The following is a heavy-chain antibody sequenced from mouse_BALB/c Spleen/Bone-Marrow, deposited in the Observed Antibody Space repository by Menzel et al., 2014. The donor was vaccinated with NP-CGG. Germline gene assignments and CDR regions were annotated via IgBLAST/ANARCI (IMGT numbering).Heavy chain of an antibody. CDR1: GFTFSDYY. CDR2: ISDGGSYT. V-gene: IGHV5-4*02. Sequence: EVKLQESGGGLVKPGGSLKLSCAASGFTFSDYYMYWVRQTPEKRLEWVATISDGGSYTYYPDSVKGRFTIFRDNAKNNLYLQMSSLKSEDTAMYCCARDGNYYAMDYWGQGTSVTVSS. CDR3: ARDGNYYAMDY. J-gene: IGHJ4*01. D-gene: IGHD2-1*01.